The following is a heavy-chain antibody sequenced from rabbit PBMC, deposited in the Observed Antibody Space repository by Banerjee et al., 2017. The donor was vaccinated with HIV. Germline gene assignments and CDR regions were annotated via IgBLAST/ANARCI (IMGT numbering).Heavy chain of an antibody. CDR2: IYNGDGST. Sequence: QEQLEESVGDLVKPGASLTLTCTASGFSFSSSYYMCWVRQAPGKGPEWIACIYNGDGSTYYASWAKGRFTISKTSSTTVTLQMTSLTAADTATYFCARDYSGNSIISFGVWGQGTLVTDS. CDR1: GFSFSSSYY. CDR3: ARDYSGNSIISFGV. V-gene: IGHV1S45*01. D-gene: IGHD7-1*01. J-gene: IGHJ6*01.